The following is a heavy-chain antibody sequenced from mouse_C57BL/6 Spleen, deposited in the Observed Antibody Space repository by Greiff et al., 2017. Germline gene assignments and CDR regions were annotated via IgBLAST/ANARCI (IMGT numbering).Heavy chain of an antibody. J-gene: IGHJ2*01. D-gene: IGHD2-2*01. CDR3: ARSELLWLRRRGDFDD. CDR2: IHPNSGST. V-gene: IGHV1-64*01. Sequence: QVQLQQPGAELVKPGASVKLSCKASGYTFTSYWMHWVKQRPGQGLEWIGMIHPNSGSTNYNEKFKSKATLTVDKSSSTAYMQLSSLTSEDSAVYYCARSELLWLRRRGDFDDWGQGSTLTVSS. CDR1: GYTFTSYW.